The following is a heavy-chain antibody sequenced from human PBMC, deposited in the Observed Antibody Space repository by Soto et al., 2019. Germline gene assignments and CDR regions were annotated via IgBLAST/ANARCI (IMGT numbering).Heavy chain of an antibody. J-gene: IGHJ4*02. CDR3: ARGPRNWGVAS. CDR2: MNPNNGNT. V-gene: IGHV1-8*01. Sequence: QVQLVQSGAEVKKPGASVKVSCKAAAYTFTSYDINWVRQATGQDFEWMGWMNPNNGNTAYAQKFQGRVTMTRATSKSTAFMELSSLTSEDTAVYYCARGPRNWGVASWGQGTLVTVSS. D-gene: IGHD7-27*01. CDR1: AYTFTSYD.